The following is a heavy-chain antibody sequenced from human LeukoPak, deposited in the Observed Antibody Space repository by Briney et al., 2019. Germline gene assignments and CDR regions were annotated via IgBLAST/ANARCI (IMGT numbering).Heavy chain of an antibody. V-gene: IGHV4-59*12. CDR1: GGSISSYY. CDR3: ARIRITMVRGGGYFDY. J-gene: IGHJ4*02. CDR2: IYYSGST. Sequence: SETLSLTCTVSGGSISSYYWSWIRQPPGKGLEWIGYIYYSGSTNYNPSLKSRVTMSVDTSKNQFSLKLSSVTAADTAVYYCARIRITMVRGGGYFDYWGQGTLVTVSS. D-gene: IGHD3-10*01.